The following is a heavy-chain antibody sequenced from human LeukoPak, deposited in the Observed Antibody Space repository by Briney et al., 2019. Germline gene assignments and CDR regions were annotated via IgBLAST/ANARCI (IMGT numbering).Heavy chain of an antibody. D-gene: IGHD6-13*01. J-gene: IGHJ6*03. Sequence: PSETLSLTCTVSGGSISGYYWSWIRQPPGKGLEWIGYLHYSGSTNYNPSLKSRVTISVDTSKNQFSLKLSSVTAADTAVYYCARTTEAHSWRTRYYDYYMDVWGKGTTVTVSS. CDR3: ARTTEAHSWRTRYYDYYMDV. CDR2: LHYSGST. CDR1: GGSISGYY. V-gene: IGHV4-59*01.